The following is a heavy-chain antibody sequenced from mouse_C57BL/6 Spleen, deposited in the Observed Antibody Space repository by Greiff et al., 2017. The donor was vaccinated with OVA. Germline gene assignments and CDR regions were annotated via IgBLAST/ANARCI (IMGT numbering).Heavy chain of an antibody. Sequence: EVMLVESEGGLVQPGSSMKLSCTASGFTFSDYYMAWVRQVPEKGLEWVANINYDGSSTYYLDSLKSRFIISRDNAKNILYLQMSSLKSEDTATYYCARVGVVATSDYFDYWGQGTTLTVSS. D-gene: IGHD1-1*01. J-gene: IGHJ2*01. CDR2: INYDGSST. CDR3: ARVGVVATSDYFDY. V-gene: IGHV5-16*01. CDR1: GFTFSDYY.